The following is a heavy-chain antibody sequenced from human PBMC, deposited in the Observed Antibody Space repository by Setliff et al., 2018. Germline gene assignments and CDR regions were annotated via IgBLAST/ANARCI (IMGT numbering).Heavy chain of an antibody. CDR1: GYTFTSYA. V-gene: IGHV1-3*01. CDR3: ARPDVGGSWTSDAFDI. J-gene: IGHJ3*02. CDR2: INAGNGNT. Sequence: GASVKVSCKASGYTFTSYAMHWVRQAPGQRLEWMGWINAGNGNTKYSQKFQGRVTITRDTSASTAYMELSSLRSDDTAVYYCARPDVGGSWTSDAFDIWGQGTMVTVSS.